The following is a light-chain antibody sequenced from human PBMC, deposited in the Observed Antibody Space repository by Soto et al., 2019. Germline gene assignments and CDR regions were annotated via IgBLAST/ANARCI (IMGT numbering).Light chain of an antibody. Sequence: QSVLTQPPSASGTPGQRVTISCSGSSSNIGSNTVNWYQQLPGTAPKLLIHANSQRPSGVPDRFSGSKSGTSASLAISWLQSEEADYYCAAWDDSLNGYVFGTGTKVTVL. CDR2: ANS. CDR1: SSNIGSNT. CDR3: AAWDDSLNGYV. J-gene: IGLJ1*01. V-gene: IGLV1-44*01.